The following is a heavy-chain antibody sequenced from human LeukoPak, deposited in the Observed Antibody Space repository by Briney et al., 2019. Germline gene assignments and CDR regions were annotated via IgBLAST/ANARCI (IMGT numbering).Heavy chain of an antibody. J-gene: IGHJ5*02. Sequence: KPSETLSLTCVVSGYSISRGYYWGWIRQPPGKGLEWIGNMYHTGTTSYNPSLNSRVTISVDMSKNQFSLRLRSVTAADTAVYFCARQGEYSSSSYWFDPWGQGTLVTVSS. CDR1: GYSISRGYY. V-gene: IGHV4-38-2*01. CDR3: ARQGEYSSSSYWFDP. CDR2: MYHTGTT. D-gene: IGHD6-6*01.